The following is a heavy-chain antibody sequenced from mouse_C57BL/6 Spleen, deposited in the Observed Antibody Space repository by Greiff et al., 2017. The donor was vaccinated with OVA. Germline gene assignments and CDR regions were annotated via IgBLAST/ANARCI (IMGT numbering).Heavy chain of an antibody. D-gene: IGHD1-1*01. V-gene: IGHV10-1*01. CDR2: IRSKSNNYAT. Sequence: EVKLMESGGGLVQPKGSLKLSCAASGFSFNTYAMNWVRQAPGKGLEWVARIRSKSNNYATYYADSVKDRFTISRDDSESMLYLQMNNLKTEDTAMYYCVRNYYGSSRYFDVWGTGTTVTVSS. CDR1: GFSFNTYA. CDR3: VRNYYGSSRYFDV. J-gene: IGHJ1*03.